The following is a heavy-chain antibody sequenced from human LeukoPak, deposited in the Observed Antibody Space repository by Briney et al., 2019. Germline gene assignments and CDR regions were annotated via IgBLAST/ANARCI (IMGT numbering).Heavy chain of an antibody. J-gene: IGHJ3*02. V-gene: IGHV1-18*01. CDR1: GGTFSSYA. CDR2: ISAYNGNT. Sequence: ASVKVSCKASGGTFSSYAISWVRQAPGQGLEWMGWISAYNGNTNYAQKLQGRVTMTTDTSTSTAYMELRSLRSDDTAVYYCARARDPTSHIVVVTAIGAFDIWGQGTMVTVSS. CDR3: ARARDPTSHIVVVTAIGAFDI. D-gene: IGHD2-21*02.